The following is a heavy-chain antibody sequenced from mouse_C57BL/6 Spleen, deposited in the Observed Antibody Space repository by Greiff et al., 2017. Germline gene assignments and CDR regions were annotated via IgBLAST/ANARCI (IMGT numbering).Heavy chain of an antibody. Sequence: QVQLQQSGAELVRPGASVTLSCKASGYTFTDYEMHWVKQTPVHGLEWIGAIDPETGGTAYNQKFKGKAILTADKSSSTAYRELRSLTSEDSAVYYCTQYYGSSGYYAMGDWGQRTSVTVSS. V-gene: IGHV1-15*01. CDR1: GYTFTDYE. J-gene: IGHJ4*01. D-gene: IGHD1-1*01. CDR3: TQYYGSSGYYAMGD. CDR2: IDPETGGT.